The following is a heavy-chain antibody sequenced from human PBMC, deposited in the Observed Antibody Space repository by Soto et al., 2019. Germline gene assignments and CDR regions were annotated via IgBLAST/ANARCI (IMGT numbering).Heavy chain of an antibody. Sequence: QVQLVQSGAEVKKPGSSVKVSCKASGGTFSSYAISWVRQAPGQGLEWMGGIIPIFGTANYAQKFQGRVTITADKSTSTDYMELSSLRSEDTAVYYCASPPTYCSSTSCYTYYFDYWGQGTLVTVSS. V-gene: IGHV1-69*06. D-gene: IGHD2-2*02. CDR3: ASPPTYCSSTSCYTYYFDY. J-gene: IGHJ4*02. CDR2: IIPIFGTA. CDR1: GGTFSSYA.